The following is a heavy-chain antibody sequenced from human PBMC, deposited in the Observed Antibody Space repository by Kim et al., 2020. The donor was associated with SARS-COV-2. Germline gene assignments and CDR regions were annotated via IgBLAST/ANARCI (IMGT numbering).Heavy chain of an antibody. CDR3: TRAGSYRQDY. CDR1: GFTFSDYW. D-gene: IGHD3-16*01. Sequence: GGSLRLSCAVSGFTFSDYWLHWVRQAPGKGLVWVSRINTDGSTTNYADSVQGRFTISRDNAKNTLYLQMNSLRDEDTAVYYCTRAGSYRQDYWGQGTLVTVSS. V-gene: IGHV3-74*01. J-gene: IGHJ4*02. CDR2: INTDGSTT.